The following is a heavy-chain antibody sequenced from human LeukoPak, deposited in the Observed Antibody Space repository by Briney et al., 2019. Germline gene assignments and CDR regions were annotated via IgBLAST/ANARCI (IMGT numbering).Heavy chain of an antibody. J-gene: IGHJ6*02. CDR3: ARDAFSTVTTGMDV. CDR1: GFTFSSYS. CDR2: ISSSSSYI. V-gene: IGHV3-21*01. D-gene: IGHD4-17*01. Sequence: PGGSLRLSCAASGFTFSSYSMNWVRQAPGKGLEWVSSISSSSSYIYYADSVKGRFTISRDNAKNSLYLQMNSLRAEDTAVYYCARDAFSTVTTGMDVWGQGTTVTVSS.